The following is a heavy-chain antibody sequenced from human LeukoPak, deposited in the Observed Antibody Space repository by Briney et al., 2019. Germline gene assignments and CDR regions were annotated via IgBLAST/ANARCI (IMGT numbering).Heavy chain of an antibody. J-gene: IGHJ4*02. CDR3: ARSGNTMIVDDY. Sequence: ASVKVSCKASGYTFTGYYMHWVRQAPGQGLEWMGRINPNSGGTNYAQKFQGRVTMTRDMSISTAYMELSRLRSDDTAAYYCARSGNTMIVDDYWGQGTLVTVSS. CDR1: GYTFTGYY. D-gene: IGHD3-22*01. CDR2: INPNSGGT. V-gene: IGHV1-2*06.